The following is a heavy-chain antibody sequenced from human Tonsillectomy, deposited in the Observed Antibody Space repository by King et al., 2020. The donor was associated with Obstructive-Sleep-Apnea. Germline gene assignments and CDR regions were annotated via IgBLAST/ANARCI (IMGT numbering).Heavy chain of an antibody. J-gene: IGHJ5*02. CDR3: ARGHRPIVRGVNIKNWFDP. CDR2: INHSGST. CDR1: GGSFSGYY. V-gene: IGHV4-34*01. Sequence: VQIQQWGAGLLKPSETLSLTCAAYGGSFSGYYWSWIRQPPGKGLEWIGEINHSGSTNYNPSLKSRVTISVDTSKNQFSLKLSSVTAADTAVYYCARGHRPIVRGVNIKNWFDPWGQGTLVTVSS. D-gene: IGHD3-10*02.